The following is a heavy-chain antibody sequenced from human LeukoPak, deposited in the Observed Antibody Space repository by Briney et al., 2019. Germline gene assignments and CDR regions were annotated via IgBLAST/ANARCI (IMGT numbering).Heavy chain of an antibody. CDR2: ISSTSTFI. Sequence: GGSLRLSCAASGFTFSRYSMNWVRQAPGKGLEWVASISSTSTFIYSADSVKGRFTISRDTAKNSLYLQMNSLRAEDTAVYYCARVNRMVPGYCSGGTCPGDYWGQGTLVTVSS. CDR3: ARVNRMVPGYCSGGTCPGDY. J-gene: IGHJ4*02. D-gene: IGHD2-15*01. V-gene: IGHV3-21*01. CDR1: GFTFSRYS.